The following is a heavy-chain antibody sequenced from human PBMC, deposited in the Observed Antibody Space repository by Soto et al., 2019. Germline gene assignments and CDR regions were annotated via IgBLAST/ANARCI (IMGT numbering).Heavy chain of an antibody. D-gene: IGHD3-10*01. CDR1: GFTFSSYD. CDR2: VGRFGNT. CDR3: AKEGRLRSPAGDYFDS. J-gene: IGHJ4*02. V-gene: IGHV3-23*01. Sequence: GGSLRLSCAASGFTFSSYDMNWVRQTPGKGLEWVAAVGRFGNTYYRDSVRGRFTISRDDSRNTVYLQMNRLRVEDTAVYFCAKEGRLRSPAGDYFDSWAQGSLVTVSS.